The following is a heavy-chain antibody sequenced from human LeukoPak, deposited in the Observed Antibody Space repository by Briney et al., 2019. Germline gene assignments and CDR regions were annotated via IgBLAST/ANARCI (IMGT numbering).Heavy chain of an antibody. CDR3: ARVRTYDILTGNLMGAFDY. CDR2: IIPIFGTA. V-gene: IGHV1-69*05. D-gene: IGHD3-9*01. J-gene: IGHJ4*02. CDR1: GGTFSSYA. Sequence: ASVKVSCKASGGTFSSYAISWVRQAPGQGLEWMGGIIPIFGTANYAQKFQGRVTITTDESTSTAYMELSSLRSEDTAVYYCARVRTYDILTGNLMGAFDYWGQGTLVTVSS.